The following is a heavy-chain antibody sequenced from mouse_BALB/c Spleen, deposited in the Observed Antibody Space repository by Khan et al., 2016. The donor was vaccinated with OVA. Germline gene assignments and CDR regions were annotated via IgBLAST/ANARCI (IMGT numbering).Heavy chain of an antibody. CDR3: SRRNYFGYTVAY. V-gene: IGHV1-77*01. D-gene: IGHD1-2*01. Sequence: QVQLKQSGAELARPGASVKLSCKASGYIFTDYYINWVKQRTGQGLEWIGEISPGSDDTYYNEKFKGKATLTADKSSSTAYMQRSSLTSEDSAVYFWSRRNYFGYTVAYWGQGTLVTVSA. J-gene: IGHJ3*01. CDR2: ISPGSDDT. CDR1: GYIFTDYY.